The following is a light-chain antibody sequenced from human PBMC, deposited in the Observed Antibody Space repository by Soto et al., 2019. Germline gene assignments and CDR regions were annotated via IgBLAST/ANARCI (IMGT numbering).Light chain of an antibody. Sequence: DIPMTQSPSTLSASVGDRVTITCRASQSISSWLAWYQQKAGKAPRLLIYDASSLQSGVPSRFSGTGSGTQFTLTISSLQPDDFATYYCQQYNSYPSFGQGTKLEFK. J-gene: IGKJ2*03. CDR2: DAS. CDR1: QSISSW. V-gene: IGKV1-5*01. CDR3: QQYNSYPS.